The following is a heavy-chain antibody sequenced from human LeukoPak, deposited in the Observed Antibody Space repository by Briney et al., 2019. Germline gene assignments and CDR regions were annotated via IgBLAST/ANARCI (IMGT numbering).Heavy chain of an antibody. D-gene: IGHD6-19*01. CDR2: IYSGGST. CDR1: GFTVSSNY. J-gene: IGHJ4*02. CDR3: ASHRRRIAVAGSDY. Sequence: PGGSLTLSCAASGFTVSSNYMSWVRQAPGKGLEWVSVIYSGGSTYYADSVKGRFTISRDNSKNTLYLQMNSLRAEDTAVYYCASHRRRIAVAGSDYWGQGTLVTVSS. V-gene: IGHV3-53*01.